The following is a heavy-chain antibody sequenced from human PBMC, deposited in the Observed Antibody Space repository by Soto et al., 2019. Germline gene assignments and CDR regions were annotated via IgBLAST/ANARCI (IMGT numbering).Heavy chain of an antibody. Sequence: QVQLVESGVGVVQPGRSLRLSCAASGFTFSSYGMHWVRQAPGKWLVWVAVISYDGSNKYYADSVKGRFTISTDNSQTTLYLQMNSLRAEDTAVYYCALPLSGGNSPEYCQHCGQGTLVTVAS. J-gene: IGHJ1*01. D-gene: IGHD2-21*02. V-gene: IGHV3-30*03. CDR2: ISYDGSNK. CDR3: ALPLSGGNSPEYCQH. CDR1: GFTFSSYG.